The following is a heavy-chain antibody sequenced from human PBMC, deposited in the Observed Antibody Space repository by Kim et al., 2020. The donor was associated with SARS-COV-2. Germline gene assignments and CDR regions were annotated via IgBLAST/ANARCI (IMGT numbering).Heavy chain of an antibody. Sequence: SGKGRFTISRDNAKNSLYLQMNSLRAEDTALYYCAKDGGSTVPYRDAFDIWGPGTMVTVSS. D-gene: IGHD4-17*01. CDR3: AKDGGSTVPYRDAFDI. J-gene: IGHJ3*02. V-gene: IGHV3-9*01.